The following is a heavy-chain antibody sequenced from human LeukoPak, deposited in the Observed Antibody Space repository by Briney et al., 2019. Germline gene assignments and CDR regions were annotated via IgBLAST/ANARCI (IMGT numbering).Heavy chain of an antibody. J-gene: IGHJ4*02. CDR3: AREGMGRDGSEADY. Sequence: SETLSLTCAVYGGSFSGYYWSWIRQPPGKGLEWIGEINDSGSTSYNPSLKSRVTISVDTSKNQFSLKLRSVADADTAVYYCAREGMGRDGSEADYWGQGTLVTVSS. CDR1: GGSFSGYY. D-gene: IGHD5-24*01. V-gene: IGHV4-34*01. CDR2: INDSGST.